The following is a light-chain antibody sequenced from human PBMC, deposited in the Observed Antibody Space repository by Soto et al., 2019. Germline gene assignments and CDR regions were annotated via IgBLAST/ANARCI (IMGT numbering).Light chain of an antibody. V-gene: IGLV4-69*01. CDR2: LNSDGSH. CDR3: QTCGTGIHV. CDR1: SGHSSYA. Sequence: QPVLTQSPSASASLGASVKLTCTLSSGHSSYAIAWHQQQPEKGPRYLMKLNSDGSHSKGDGIPDRFSGSSSGAERYLTISSLQSEDEADYYCQTCGTGIHVFGGGTQLTVL. J-gene: IGLJ7*01.